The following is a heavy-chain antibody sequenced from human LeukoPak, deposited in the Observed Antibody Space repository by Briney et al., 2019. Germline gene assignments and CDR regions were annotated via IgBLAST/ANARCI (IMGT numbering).Heavy chain of an antibody. V-gene: IGHV3-7*01. Sequence: PGGSLRLSCVASGFSFSTYWMSWVRQAPGKGLEWVANIKEDGSEKKYVDSVKGRFTISRDNAKNSLYLQMNSLRADDTAVYYCARDDLGYYDSSGYYHFDYWGQGTLVTVSS. CDR2: IKEDGSEK. CDR3: ARDDLGYYDSSGYYHFDY. CDR1: GFSFSTYW. D-gene: IGHD3-22*01. J-gene: IGHJ4*02.